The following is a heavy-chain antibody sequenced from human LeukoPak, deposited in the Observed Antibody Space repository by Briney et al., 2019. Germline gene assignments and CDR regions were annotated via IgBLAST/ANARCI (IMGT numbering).Heavy chain of an antibody. V-gene: IGHV4-39*01. D-gene: IGHD5-18*01. Sequence: PSETLSLTCTVSGGSISSSSYYWGWIRQPPGKGLEWIGGIYYSGSTYYNLSLKSRVTISVDTSKSHFSLTLSSVTAADTAVYYCARHYSPVARNWFDPWGQGTLVIVSS. J-gene: IGHJ5*02. CDR1: GGSISSSSYY. CDR3: ARHYSPVARNWFDP. CDR2: IYYSGST.